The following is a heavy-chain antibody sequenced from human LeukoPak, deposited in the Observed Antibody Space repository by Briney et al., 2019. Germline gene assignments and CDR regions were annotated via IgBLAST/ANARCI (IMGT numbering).Heavy chain of an antibody. CDR1: GGSISSSDYY. V-gene: IGHV4-30-4*08. D-gene: IGHD3-22*01. CDR3: ARDDSSGYHDAFDI. J-gene: IGHJ3*02. CDR2: IYYSGST. Sequence: PSETLSLTCTVSGGSISSSDYYWSWIRQPPGKGLEWIGYIYYSGSTYYNPSLKSRVTISVDTSKNQFSLKLSSVTAADTAVYYCARDDSSGYHDAFDIWGQGTMVTVSS.